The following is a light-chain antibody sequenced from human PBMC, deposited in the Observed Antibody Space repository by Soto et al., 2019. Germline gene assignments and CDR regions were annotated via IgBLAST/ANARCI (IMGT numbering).Light chain of an antibody. J-gene: IGKJ5*01. CDR2: AAS. CDR3: QPFNSYPIT. V-gene: IGKV1-13*02. CDR1: LVIGSA. Sequence: ATQLTQSPSSLSASVGDSVTVTCRASLVIGSALAWYQQKPGKAPKLLIYAASSLESGVPSRFSGSGSGTDFTLTISSLQPEDFATHYCQPFNSYPITFGQGTRLEIK.